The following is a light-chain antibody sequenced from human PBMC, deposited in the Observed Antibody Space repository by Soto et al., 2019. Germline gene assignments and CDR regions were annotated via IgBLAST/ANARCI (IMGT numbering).Light chain of an antibody. V-gene: IGKV1-5*03. CDR3: LLDFSYFWA. Sequence: DIQITQSPSTLAGSVGDRVTITFRAIQTISSWLAWYQQKPGKAPKLLIYKASTLKSGVPSRFSGSGSGTEFTLTISSLQPEDFATYYCLLDFSYFWAFGQGTKVDIK. CDR1: QTISSW. J-gene: IGKJ1*01. CDR2: KAS.